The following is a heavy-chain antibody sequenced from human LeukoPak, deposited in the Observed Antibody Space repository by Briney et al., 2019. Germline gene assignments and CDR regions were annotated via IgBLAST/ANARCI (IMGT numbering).Heavy chain of an antibody. CDR1: GFTFSPYA. J-gene: IGHJ3*02. CDR3: ARVDDLDAFDI. CDR2: ISDDGSNK. Sequence: GGSLRLSCAASGFTFSPYAMSWVRQAPGKGLEWVAVISDDGSNKYYADSVKGRFTISRDNSKNTLYLQMSSLRPEDTAVHYCARVDDLDAFDIWGQGTMVTVSS. V-gene: IGHV3-30*03. D-gene: IGHD2-2*03.